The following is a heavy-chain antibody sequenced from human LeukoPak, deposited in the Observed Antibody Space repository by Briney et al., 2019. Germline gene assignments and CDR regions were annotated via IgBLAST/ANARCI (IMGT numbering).Heavy chain of an antibody. CDR2: IYTSGST. D-gene: IGHD4-11*01. CDR1: GGSISTYY. Sequence: SETLSLTCTVSGGSISTYYWTWIRQPSVKGLEWIGRIYTSGSTNYNPSLKSRVTMSVDTSKNQFSLKLSSVTAADTAVYYCASDDYREQGYWGQGTLVTVSS. V-gene: IGHV4-4*07. J-gene: IGHJ4*02. CDR3: ASDDYREQGY.